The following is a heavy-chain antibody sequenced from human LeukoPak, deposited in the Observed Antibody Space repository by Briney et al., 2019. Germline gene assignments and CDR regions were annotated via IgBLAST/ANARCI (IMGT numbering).Heavy chain of an antibody. Sequence: GGSLRLSCAASGFTFSSYSMNWVRQAPGKGLEWVSYINTGSSTMYYADSVKGRFTISSDNSKNTLYLQMNSLRPEDTAVYYCAKGFYIVEVPAAHPYFDYWGQGTLVTVSS. CDR1: GFTFSSYS. J-gene: IGHJ4*02. CDR2: INTGSSTM. CDR3: AKGFYIVEVPAAHPYFDY. D-gene: IGHD2-2*01. V-gene: IGHV3-48*01.